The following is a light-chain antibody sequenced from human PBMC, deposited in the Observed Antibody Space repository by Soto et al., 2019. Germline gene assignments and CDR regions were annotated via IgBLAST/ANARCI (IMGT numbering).Light chain of an antibody. CDR2: EVT. J-gene: IGLJ1*01. Sequence: QSALTQPASVSGSPGQSITISCTGTSSDVGHYNYVSWYQQHPGKGPKLLIYEVTNRPSGISNRFSGSKSGNTASLTISRLQAEDEADYYCSSYTSISTRVFGTGTKVTVL. CDR1: SSDVGHYNY. V-gene: IGLV2-14*01. CDR3: SSYTSISTRV.